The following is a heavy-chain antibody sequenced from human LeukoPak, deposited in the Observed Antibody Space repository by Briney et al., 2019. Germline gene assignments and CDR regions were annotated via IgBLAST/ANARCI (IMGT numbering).Heavy chain of an antibody. CDR1: GYTFTSYD. CDR3: AKYYYYDSSAITD. CDR2: MNPNSGNT. V-gene: IGHV1-8*01. D-gene: IGHD3-22*01. J-gene: IGHJ4*02. Sequence: ASXKVSCKASGYTFTSYDINWVRQATGQGIEWMGWMNPNSGNTGYAQKFQGRVTMTRNTSISTAYMELSSLRSEDTAVYYCAKYYYYDSSAITDWGQGTLVTVSS.